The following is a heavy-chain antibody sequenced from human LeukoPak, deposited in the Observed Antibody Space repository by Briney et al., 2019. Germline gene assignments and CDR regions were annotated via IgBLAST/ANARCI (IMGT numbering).Heavy chain of an antibody. CDR2: IIPIFGTA. Sequence: SVKVSCKASGGTFSSYAISWVRQAPGQGLEWMGGIIPIFGTANYAQKFQGRVTITADKSTSTAYMELSSLRSEDTAVYYCARAGIQLWLPPSGWFDPWGQGTLVTVSS. J-gene: IGHJ5*02. CDR3: ARAGIQLWLPPSGWFDP. CDR1: GGTFSSYA. V-gene: IGHV1-69*06. D-gene: IGHD5-18*01.